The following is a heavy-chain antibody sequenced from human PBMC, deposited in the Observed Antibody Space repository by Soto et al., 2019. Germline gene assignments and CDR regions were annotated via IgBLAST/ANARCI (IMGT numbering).Heavy chain of an antibody. Sequence: EVQLVESGGGLVKPGGSLRLSCAASGFTFSSYSMNWVRQAPGKGLEWVSSISSSSSYIYYADSVKGRFTISRDNAKNSLYRQMNSLRAEDTAVYYCARRSYYYDTYGMDVWGQGTTVTVSS. CDR1: GFTFSSYS. V-gene: IGHV3-21*01. CDR2: ISSSSSYI. D-gene: IGHD3-22*01. CDR3: ARRSYYYDTYGMDV. J-gene: IGHJ6*02.